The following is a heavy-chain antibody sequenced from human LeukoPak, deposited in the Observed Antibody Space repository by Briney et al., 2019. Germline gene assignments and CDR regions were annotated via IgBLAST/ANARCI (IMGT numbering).Heavy chain of an antibody. D-gene: IGHD6-19*01. Sequence: PGGSLRLSCAASGFTFSSYEMNWVRQAPGKGLEWVGRIKSKSDGGTTDYAAPVKGRFTISRDDSENTLHLRMNSLETEDTALYYCTTYLSSGWYWGQGTRVTVSS. CDR2: IKSKSDGGTT. V-gene: IGHV3-15*01. CDR3: TTYLSSGWY. CDR1: GFTFSSYE. J-gene: IGHJ4*02.